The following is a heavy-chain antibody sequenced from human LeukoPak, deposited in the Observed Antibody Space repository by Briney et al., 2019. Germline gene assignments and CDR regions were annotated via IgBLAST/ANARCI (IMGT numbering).Heavy chain of an antibody. Sequence: ASVKVSCKASGYTFTGYYMHWVRQAPGQGLEWMGWINPNSGGTNYAQKFQGWVTMTRDTSISTAYVELSRLRSDDTAVYYCARAYCSGGSCLAGGRNFDYWGQGTLVTVSS. CDR3: ARAYCSGGSCLAGGRNFDY. CDR2: INPNSGGT. CDR1: GYTFTGYY. D-gene: IGHD2-15*01. J-gene: IGHJ4*02. V-gene: IGHV1-2*04.